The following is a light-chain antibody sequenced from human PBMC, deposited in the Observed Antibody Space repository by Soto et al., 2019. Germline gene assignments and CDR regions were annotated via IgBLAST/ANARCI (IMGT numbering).Light chain of an antibody. CDR3: QKYNSFSVYS. CDR1: QSISTS. V-gene: IGKV1-5*03. J-gene: IGKJ2*03. Sequence: DIQMTQSPSTLSASVGDRVTITCRASQSISTSLAWYQQKPGKAPKLLIYKASNLESGVPSRFSGRGSGTEFTLTISSLQPDDFATYYCQKYNSFSVYSFGQGT. CDR2: KAS.